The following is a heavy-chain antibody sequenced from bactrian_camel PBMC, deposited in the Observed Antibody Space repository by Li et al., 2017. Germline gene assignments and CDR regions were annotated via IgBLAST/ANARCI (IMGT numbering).Heavy chain of an antibody. D-gene: IGHD6*01. CDR3: AADAWPEGSWPRCDFKY. V-gene: IGHV3S40*01. J-gene: IGHJ4*01. Sequence: DVQLVESGGGLVQPGGSLRLSCATSGYTSSNYGMSWVRQAPGKGLEWVATILASGSGAHYPDSVEGRFTISHDNAKNTLYLQMNSLKPEDTAMYYCAADAWPEGSWPRCDFKYWGDGTQVTVS. CDR2: ILASGSGA. CDR1: GYTSSNYG.